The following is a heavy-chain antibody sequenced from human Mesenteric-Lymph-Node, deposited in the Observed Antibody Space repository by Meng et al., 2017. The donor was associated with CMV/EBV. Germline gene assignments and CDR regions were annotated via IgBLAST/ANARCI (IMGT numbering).Heavy chain of an antibody. V-gene: IGHV3-21*01. CDR1: GFTFENYA. CDR3: ARNRALGNNWFDP. D-gene: IGHD1-26*01. J-gene: IGHJ5*02. Sequence: GGSLRLSCAASGFTFENYAMNWVRQAPGKGLEWVSSISRTTNYIYYADSVKGRFTISRDDAKNLLYLQMNSLRTEDTAVYYCARNRALGNNWFDPWGQGTLVTVSS. CDR2: ISRTTNYI.